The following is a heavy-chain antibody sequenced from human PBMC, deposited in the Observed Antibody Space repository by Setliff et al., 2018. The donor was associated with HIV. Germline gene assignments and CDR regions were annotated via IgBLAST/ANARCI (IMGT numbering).Heavy chain of an antibody. CDR2: FDPQDGKT. J-gene: IGHJ6*03. CDR1: GYTLTEVS. Sequence: ASVKVSCKISGYTLTEVSMHWVRQAPGKGLEWMGYFDPQDGKTIYAQKFQGRVTMTEDTSTYTAYMELSGLRSEDTAVYYCARVDPCSGGYCDGNYYFYYMDVWGKGTTVTVSS. CDR3: ARVDPCSGGYCDGNYYFYYMDV. V-gene: IGHV1-24*01. D-gene: IGHD2-15*01.